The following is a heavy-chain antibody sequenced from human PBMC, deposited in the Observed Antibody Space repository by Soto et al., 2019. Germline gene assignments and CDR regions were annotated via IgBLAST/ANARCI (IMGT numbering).Heavy chain of an antibody. CDR1: GLIVSSNY. CDR3: ARLGYSSILARMDV. J-gene: IGHJ6*02. Sequence: PGGSLRLFCAASGLIVSSNYMTWVRQAPGKGLEWVSVFYSGGSTYYADSVKGRFTISRDDSKNTLYLQMNSLRAEDTAVYYCARLGYSSILARMDVWGQGTTVTVSS. V-gene: IGHV3-53*01. CDR2: FYSGGST. D-gene: IGHD5-12*01.